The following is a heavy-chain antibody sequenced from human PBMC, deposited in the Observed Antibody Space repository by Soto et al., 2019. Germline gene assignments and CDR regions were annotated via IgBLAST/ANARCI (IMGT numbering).Heavy chain of an antibody. CDR3: AGSRGPAPTVTPVTAFDY. CDR2: IIPIFGTA. J-gene: IGHJ4*02. D-gene: IGHD4-17*01. CDR1: GGTFSSYA. Sequence: QVQLVQSGAEVKKPGSSVKVSCKASGGTFSSYAISWVRQAPGQGLEWMGGIIPIFGTANYAQKFQGRVTITADESTSTAFMELSSLRSEDTAVYYCAGSRGPAPTVTPVTAFDYWGQGTLVTVSS. V-gene: IGHV1-69*01.